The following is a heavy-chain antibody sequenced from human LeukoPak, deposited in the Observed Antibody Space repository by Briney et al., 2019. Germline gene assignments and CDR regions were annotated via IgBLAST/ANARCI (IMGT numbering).Heavy chain of an antibody. V-gene: IGHV4-38-2*02. CDR3: ASEGGSGEFDY. Sequence: PSETLSLTCTVSGYSISSGYYWGWIRQPPGKGLEWIGSIYHSGSTYYNPSLKSRVTISVDTSKNQFSLKLSSVTAADTAVYYCASEGGSGEFDYWGQGTLVTVSS. D-gene: IGHD3-10*01. J-gene: IGHJ4*02. CDR2: IYHSGST. CDR1: GYSISSGYY.